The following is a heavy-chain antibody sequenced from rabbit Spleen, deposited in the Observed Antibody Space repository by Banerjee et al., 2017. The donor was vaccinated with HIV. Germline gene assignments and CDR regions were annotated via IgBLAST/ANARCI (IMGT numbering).Heavy chain of an antibody. CDR2: IESGSSGST. V-gene: IGHV1S40*01. CDR3: ARDTIKMAGYDFDL. J-gene: IGHJ4*01. CDR1: GFSFSSGYY. Sequence: QSLEESGGDLVKPGASLTLTCTGSGFSFSSGYYICWVRQAPGKGLEWIGCIESGSSGSTYYASWAKGRFTISKAAPTTVTLQMTSLTAADMATYFCARDTIKMAGYDFDLWGQGTLVTVS. D-gene: IGHD6-1*01.